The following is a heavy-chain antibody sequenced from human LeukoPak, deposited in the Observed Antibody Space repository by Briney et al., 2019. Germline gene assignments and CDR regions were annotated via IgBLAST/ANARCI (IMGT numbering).Heavy chain of an antibody. CDR3: ARSRDGYNFGY. CDR2: ISSSSSYT. V-gene: IGHV3-21*01. Sequence: GGSLRLSCAASGFTFSSYSMNWVRQAPGKGLEWVSSISSSSSYTYYADSVKGRFTISRDNAKNSLYLQMNSLRAEDTAVYYCARSRDGYNFGYWGQGTLVTVSS. J-gene: IGHJ4*02. CDR1: GFTFSSYS. D-gene: IGHD5-24*01.